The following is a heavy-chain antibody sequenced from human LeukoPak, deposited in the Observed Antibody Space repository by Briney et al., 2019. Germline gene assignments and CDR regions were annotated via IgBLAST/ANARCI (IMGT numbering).Heavy chain of an antibody. J-gene: IGHJ4*01. CDR1: GGSITNYY. CDR3: ARGTGSLFY. CDR2: SYYNGNT. Sequence: SETLSLTCTVSGGSITNYYWSWIRQPPGKGLEWIGFSYYNGNTNYNPSLKSRVTTSVDMSKNQFSLSLRSVTAADTAVYYCARGTGSLFYWGHGILVTVSS. D-gene: IGHD3-10*01. V-gene: IGHV4-59*01.